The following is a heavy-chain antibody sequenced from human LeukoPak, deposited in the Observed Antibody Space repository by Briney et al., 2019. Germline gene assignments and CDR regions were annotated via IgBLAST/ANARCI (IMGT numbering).Heavy chain of an antibody. J-gene: IGHJ3*01. Sequence: GGSLRLSCAASGFTVSSNYMSWVRQAPGKGLEWVSVIYSGGSTYYADSVKGRFTISRDNSKNTLYLQMNSLRAEDTAVYYCAKSYSAFEYFPFAAFHVWGQGTMVTVSS. CDR1: GFTVSSNY. D-gene: IGHD5-12*01. CDR2: IYSGGST. CDR3: AKSYSAFEYFPFAAFHV. V-gene: IGHV3-66*01.